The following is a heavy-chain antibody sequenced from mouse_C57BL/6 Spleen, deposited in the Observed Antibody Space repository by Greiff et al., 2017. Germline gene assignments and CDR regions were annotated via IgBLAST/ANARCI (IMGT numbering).Heavy chain of an antibody. CDR3: ARREVYYGYDGEAFAY. J-gene: IGHJ3*01. CDR2: IDPSDSYT. V-gene: IGHV1-59*01. Sequence: QVQLQQPGAELVRPGPSVKLSCKASGYTFTSYWMHWVKQRPGQGLEWIGVIDPSDSYTNYNQKFKGKATLTVDTSSSTAYMQLSSLTSEDSAVYYCARREVYYGYDGEAFAYWGQGTLVTVSA. D-gene: IGHD2-2*01. CDR1: GYTFTSYW.